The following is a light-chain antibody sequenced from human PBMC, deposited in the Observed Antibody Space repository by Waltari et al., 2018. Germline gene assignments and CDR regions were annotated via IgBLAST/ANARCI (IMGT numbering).Light chain of an antibody. V-gene: IGKV2-30*02. CDR1: QSLVHSDGNTY. Sequence: DVVMTQSPLSLPVTLGQPASISCRSSQSLVHSDGNTYLSWFQQRPGQSPRRLIYKVSNRDSGVPDRFSGSGSGTDFTLKINRVEAEDVGVYYCMQGTHWPPWTFGQGTKVE. CDR3: MQGTHWPPWT. CDR2: KVS. J-gene: IGKJ1*01.